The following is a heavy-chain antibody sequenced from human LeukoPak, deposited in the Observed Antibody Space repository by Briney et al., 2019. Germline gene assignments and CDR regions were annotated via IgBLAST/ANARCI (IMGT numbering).Heavy chain of an antibody. V-gene: IGHV4-59*08. CDR1: GGSISSYY. Sequence: PSETLSLTCTVSGGSISSYYWSWIRQPPGKGLEWVGYIYYSGSNNYNPSLKSRVTISVDTYNNQCSLKLSSVTAADTAVYYCAMLHECRTFDIGGQGTMVTVSS. CDR3: AMLHECRTFDI. CDR2: IYYSGSN. J-gene: IGHJ3*02. D-gene: IGHD2-15*01.